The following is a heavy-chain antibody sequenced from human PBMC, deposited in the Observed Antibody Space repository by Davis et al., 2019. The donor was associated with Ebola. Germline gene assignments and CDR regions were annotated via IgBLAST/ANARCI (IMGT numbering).Heavy chain of an antibody. Sequence: GESLKISCAASGFSVSSNYMNWVRQAPGKGLEWVSVIYSGGTTYYADSVKGRFTISRDNSKNTLNLQMNSLRAEDTAVYYCASGLRGYSYGNWFDTWGQGTLVTVSS. V-gene: IGHV3-53*01. CDR3: ASGLRGYSYGNWFDT. CDR1: GFSVSSNY. J-gene: IGHJ5*02. D-gene: IGHD5-18*01. CDR2: IYSGGTT.